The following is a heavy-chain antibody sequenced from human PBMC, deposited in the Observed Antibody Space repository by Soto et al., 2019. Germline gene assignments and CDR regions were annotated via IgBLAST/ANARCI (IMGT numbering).Heavy chain of an antibody. J-gene: IGHJ3*02. CDR2: ISGSGGST. D-gene: IGHD2-15*01. CDR3: AKDVGYCSGGSCYSPFAFDI. Sequence: GGSLRLSCAASGFTFSSYAMSWVRQAPGKGLEWVSAISGSGGSTYYADSVKGRFTISRDNSNNTLYLQMNSLRAEDTAVYYCAKDVGYCSGGSCYSPFAFDIWGQGTMVTVSS. V-gene: IGHV3-23*01. CDR1: GFTFSSYA.